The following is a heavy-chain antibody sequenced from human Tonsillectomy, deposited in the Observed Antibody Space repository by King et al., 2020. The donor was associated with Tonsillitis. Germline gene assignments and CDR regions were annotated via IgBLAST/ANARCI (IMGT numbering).Heavy chain of an antibody. CDR3: AKGEGSSSFPDY. CDR1: GFTLRRDA. D-gene: IGHD6-6*01. Sequence: VQLVESGGGLVQPGGALSLSCAASGFTLRRDAMRWVRQAPGKGLICVSAISGDGGTTNYSYSVKGRFTISREHSKNTLFLQMNSLRAEDTAIYYCAKGEGSSSFPDYWGQGTLVSVSS. J-gene: IGHJ4*02. V-gene: IGHV3-23*04. CDR2: ISGDGGTT.